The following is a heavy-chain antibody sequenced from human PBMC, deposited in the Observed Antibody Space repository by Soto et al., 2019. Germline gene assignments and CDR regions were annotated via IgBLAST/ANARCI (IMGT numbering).Heavy chain of an antibody. D-gene: IGHD1-1*01. Sequence: GWSLRLSCAASGFTFSSYGMHWVRQAPGKGLEWVAFISYDGSNEYYADSVKGRFTISRDNSKNTLYLQMNSLRAEDTAVYYCAKDSAWKVIYYYGIDVWGEGTTATVSS. CDR2: ISYDGSNE. CDR1: GFTFSSYG. V-gene: IGHV3-30*18. J-gene: IGHJ6*01. CDR3: AKDSAWKVIYYYGIDV.